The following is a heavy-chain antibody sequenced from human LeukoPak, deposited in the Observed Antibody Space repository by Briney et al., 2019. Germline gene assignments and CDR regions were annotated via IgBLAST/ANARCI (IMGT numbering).Heavy chain of an antibody. CDR3: ARAPCIAAAGRAYYYYYMDV. V-gene: IGHV1-8*01. J-gene: IGHJ6*03. Sequence: ASVKVSCRTSGYPFTTYEINWVRQAAGQGLEWMGWVHPNSGNTAYAQKFQGRVTMTRDTSISTAYMELSSLRSEDTAVYYCARAPCIAAAGRAYYYYYMDVWGKGTTVTVSS. CDR1: GYPFTTYE. D-gene: IGHD6-13*01. CDR2: VHPNSGNT.